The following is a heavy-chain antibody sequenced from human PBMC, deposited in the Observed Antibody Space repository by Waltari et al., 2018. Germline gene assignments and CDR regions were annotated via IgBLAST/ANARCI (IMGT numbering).Heavy chain of an antibody. V-gene: IGHV4-61*01. CDR2: IYYSGST. Sequence: QVQLQESCPGLVKPSETLSLTCTVSGGPVSSGSSYCRWIRQPPGKGLEWIGYIYYSGSTNYNPSLKSRVTISVDTSKNQFSLKLSSVTAADTAVYYCARDHYGDYVGYFDLWGRGTLVTVSS. D-gene: IGHD4-17*01. CDR1: GGPVSSGSSY. CDR3: ARDHYGDYVGYFDL. J-gene: IGHJ2*01.